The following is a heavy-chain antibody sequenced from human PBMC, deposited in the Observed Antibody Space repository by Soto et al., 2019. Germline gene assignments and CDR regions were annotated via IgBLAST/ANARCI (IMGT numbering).Heavy chain of an antibody. CDR2: ISGSGGST. D-gene: IGHD3-9*01. J-gene: IGHJ4*02. Sequence: GGSLRLSCAASGFTFSSYAMSWVRQAPGKGLEWVSAISGSGGSTYYADSVKGRFTISRDNSKNTLYLQMNSLRAEDTAVYYCAKVPYDTLTGYYGRRNYYFDYWGQGT. CDR1: GFTFSSYA. CDR3: AKVPYDTLTGYYGRRNYYFDY. V-gene: IGHV3-23*01.